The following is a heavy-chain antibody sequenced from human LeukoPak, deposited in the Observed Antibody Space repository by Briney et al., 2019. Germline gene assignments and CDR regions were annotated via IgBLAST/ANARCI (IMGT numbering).Heavy chain of an antibody. Sequence: GGSLRLSCAASGFTLSSYAMQWVRRAPGRGVEGGTVISYDGSNKYYAESVKGRFTISRDNSKNTLYLQMNSLRTEDTGVYYCAKYLLSYFDRGAFDIWGQGTMVTVSS. J-gene: IGHJ3*02. D-gene: IGHD3-9*01. V-gene: IGHV3-30*04. CDR3: AKYLLSYFDRGAFDI. CDR2: ISYDGSNK. CDR1: GFTLSSYA.